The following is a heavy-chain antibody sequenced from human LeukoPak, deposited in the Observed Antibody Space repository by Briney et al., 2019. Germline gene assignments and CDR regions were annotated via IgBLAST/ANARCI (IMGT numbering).Heavy chain of an antibody. V-gene: IGHV4-4*07. J-gene: IGHJ4*02. Sequence: SETLSLTCTVSGASISGYYWSWIRQPAGEGLGWIGRIFSSGGSTNYNPSLKSRVTMSVDTSKNQFSLKLSSVTAADTAVYYCATIGGSWNYWGQGTLVTVSS. CDR3: ATIGGSWNY. CDR1: GASISGYY. CDR2: IFSSGGST. D-gene: IGHD3-16*01.